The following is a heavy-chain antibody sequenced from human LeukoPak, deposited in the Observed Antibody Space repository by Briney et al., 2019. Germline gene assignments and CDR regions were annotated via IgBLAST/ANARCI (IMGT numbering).Heavy chain of an antibody. CDR1: GGSISSSSYY. Sequence: ASETLSLTCTVSGGSISSSSYYWGWIRQPPGKGLEWIGSIYYSGSTYYNPSLKSRVTISVDTSKNQFSLKLSSVTAADTAVYYCASSPSAFSGMDVWGKGTTVTVSS. V-gene: IGHV4-39*01. D-gene: IGHD3-10*01. CDR3: ASSPSAFSGMDV. CDR2: IYYSGST. J-gene: IGHJ6*03.